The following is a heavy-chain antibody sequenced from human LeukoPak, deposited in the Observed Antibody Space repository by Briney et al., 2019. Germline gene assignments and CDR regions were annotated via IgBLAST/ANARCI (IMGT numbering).Heavy chain of an antibody. CDR2: INPSGGST. CDR3: ARLEGGSSSAGAFDI. V-gene: IGHV1-46*01. D-gene: IGHD6-6*01. Sequence: AASVKVSCKASGYTFTSYYMHWVRQAPGQGLEWMGIINPSGGSTSYAQKFQGRVTMTRDPSTSTVYMELSSLRSEDTAVYYCARLEGGSSSAGAFDIWGQGTMVTVSS. CDR1: GYTFTSYY. J-gene: IGHJ3*02.